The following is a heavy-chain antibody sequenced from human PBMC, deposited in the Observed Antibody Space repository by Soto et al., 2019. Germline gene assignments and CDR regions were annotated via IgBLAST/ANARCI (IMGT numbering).Heavy chain of an antibody. CDR3: ASSNIVAAPYGMDV. J-gene: IGHJ6*02. V-gene: IGHV1-18*01. CDR1: GYTFTSYG. D-gene: IGHD6-13*01. CDR2: ISAYNGNT. Sequence: SCKASGYTFTSYGISWVRQAPGQGLEWMGWISAYNGNTYYSEHFQGRVTITRDTSASTAYMELSSLRSEGTAVYYCASSNIVAAPYGMDVWGQGTTVTVSS.